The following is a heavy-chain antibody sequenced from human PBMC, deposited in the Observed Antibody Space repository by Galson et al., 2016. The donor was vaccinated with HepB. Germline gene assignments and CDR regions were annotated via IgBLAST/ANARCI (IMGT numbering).Heavy chain of an antibody. CDR1: GGSFSGYY. CDR2: INHSGNS. D-gene: IGHD6-6*01. V-gene: IGHV4-34*01. Sequence: SETLSLTCAVFGGSFSGYYWSWIRQPPGKGLEWIGEINHSGNSNYNPSLESRVPISVDTSENQFSLKLSSVTAADTAVYYCASEERKLLAHWGQGILVTVSS. J-gene: IGHJ4*02. CDR3: ASEERKLLAH.